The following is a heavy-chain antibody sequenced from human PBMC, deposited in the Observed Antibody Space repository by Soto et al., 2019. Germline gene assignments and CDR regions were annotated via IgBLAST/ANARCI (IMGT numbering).Heavy chain of an antibody. V-gene: IGHV3-15*07. CDR2: IKSKTDGGTT. Sequence: GSLRLSCAASGFTFSNAWMNWVRQAPGKGLEWVGRIKSKTDGGTTDYAAPVKGRFTISSTDSKNTLYLQMNSLKTEDTAVYYCTTGGGIVGATHGYYYYGMDVWGQGTTVTVSS. CDR1: GFTFSNAW. CDR3: TTGGGIVGATHGYYYYGMDV. D-gene: IGHD1-26*01. J-gene: IGHJ6*02.